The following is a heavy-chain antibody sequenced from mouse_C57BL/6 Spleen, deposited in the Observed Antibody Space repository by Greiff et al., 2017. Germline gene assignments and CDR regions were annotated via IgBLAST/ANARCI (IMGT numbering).Heavy chain of an antibody. CDR2: IRLKSDNYAT. D-gene: IGHD1-1*01. V-gene: IGHV6-3*01. J-gene: IGHJ3*01. CDR1: GFTFSNYW. CDR3: TDGSPFAY. Sequence: EVKLMESGGGLVQPGGSMKLSCVASGFTFSNYWMNWVRRSPEKGLEWVAQIRLKSDNYATHYAESVKGRFTISRDDSKSSVYLQMNNLRAEDTGIYYCTDGSPFAYWGQGTLVTVSA.